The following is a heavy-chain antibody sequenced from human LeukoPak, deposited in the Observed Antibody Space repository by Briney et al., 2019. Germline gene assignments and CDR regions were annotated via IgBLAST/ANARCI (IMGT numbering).Heavy chain of an antibody. Sequence: PGRSLRLSCAASGFTFSSYAMHWVRQAPGKGLEWVAVISYDGSNKYYADSVEGRFTISRDNSKNTLYLQMNSLRAEDTAVYYCASLYDDYAFDIWGQGTMVTVSS. CDR3: ASLYDDYAFDI. CDR1: GFTFSSYA. D-gene: IGHD3-16*01. CDR2: ISYDGSNK. J-gene: IGHJ3*02. V-gene: IGHV3-30-3*01.